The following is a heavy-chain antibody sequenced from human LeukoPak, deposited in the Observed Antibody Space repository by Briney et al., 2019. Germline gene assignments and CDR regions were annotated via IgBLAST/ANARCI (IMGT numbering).Heavy chain of an antibody. CDR1: GGSFSDYY. CDR3: ARGSMRRRYFYYYMDV. V-gene: IGHV4-34*01. J-gene: IGHJ6*03. Sequence: SETLSLTCAVYGGSFSDYYWGWTRQSPWGLEWIGEINHGGSANYNPSLKSRVTISVDTSKNQFSLHLSSVTAADSAVYFCARGSMRRRYFYYYMDVWGNGTTDTVSS. CDR2: INHGGSA.